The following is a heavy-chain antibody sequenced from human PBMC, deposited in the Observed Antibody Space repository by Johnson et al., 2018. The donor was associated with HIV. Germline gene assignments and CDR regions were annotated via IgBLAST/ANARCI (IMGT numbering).Heavy chain of an antibody. CDR2: ISYDGSNK. V-gene: IGHV3-30*04. CDR1: GFTFSSYA. Sequence: VQLVESGGGVVQPGRSLRLSCAASGFTFSSYAMHWVRQAPGKGLEWVAVISYDGSNKYYADSVKGRFTISRDNSKNTLYLQMNSLRAEDTAVYYCGGSYYYDSSGYYARNAFDIWA. J-gene: IGHJ3*02. D-gene: IGHD3-22*01. CDR3: GGSYYYDSSGYYARNAFDI.